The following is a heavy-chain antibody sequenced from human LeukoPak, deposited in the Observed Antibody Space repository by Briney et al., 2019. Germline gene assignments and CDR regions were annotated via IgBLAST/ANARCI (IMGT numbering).Heavy chain of an antibody. CDR1: GFTFSSYW. Sequence: GGSLRLSCAASGFTFSSYWLSWVRQAPGKGLEWVGNIKQDGSEKYYVDSVKGRFTISRDNAKNSLYLQMSSLRAEDTAVYSCARESITIFGVAPAEHMDVWGKGTTVTVSS. CDR2: IKQDGSEK. CDR3: ARESITIFGVAPAEHMDV. D-gene: IGHD3-3*01. J-gene: IGHJ6*04. V-gene: IGHV3-7*01.